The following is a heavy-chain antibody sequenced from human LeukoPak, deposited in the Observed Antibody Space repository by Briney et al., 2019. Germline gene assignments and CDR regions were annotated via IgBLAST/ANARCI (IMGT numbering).Heavy chain of an antibody. V-gene: IGHV3-74*01. D-gene: IGHD3-3*01. CDR3: ARGLLEGRFLEWLYAFDI. J-gene: IGHJ3*02. Sequence: PGGSLRLSCEASGFTFSSYAMSWVRQAPGRGLVWVSRINSDGRSTSYADSVKGRFTISRDNAKNTLYLQMNSLRAEDTAVYYCARGLLEGRFLEWLYAFDIWGQGTMVTVSS. CDR1: GFTFSSYA. CDR2: INSDGRST.